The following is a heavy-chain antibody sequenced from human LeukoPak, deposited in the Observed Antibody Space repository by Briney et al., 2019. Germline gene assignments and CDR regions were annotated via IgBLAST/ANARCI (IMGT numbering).Heavy chain of an antibody. D-gene: IGHD3-10*01. J-gene: IGHJ4*02. V-gene: IGHV3-30-3*01. CDR3: ASSVLSFGDY. CDR1: GFTFSSYA. Sequence: TGGSLRLSCAASGFTFSSYAMHWVRQAPGKGLEWVAVISYDGSNKYYADSVKGRFTISRDNSKNTLYLQMNSLRAEDTAVYYCASSVLSFGDYWGQGILVTVSS. CDR2: ISYDGSNK.